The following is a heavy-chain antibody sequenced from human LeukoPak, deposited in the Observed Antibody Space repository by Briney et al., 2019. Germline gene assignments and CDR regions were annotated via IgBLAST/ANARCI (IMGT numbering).Heavy chain of an antibody. CDR2: ISYDGSNK. V-gene: IGHV3-30*18. CDR3: AKDRGRGSGSYYLFDY. D-gene: IGHD3-10*01. CDR1: GFTFSSYG. J-gene: IGHJ4*02. Sequence: GRSLRLSCAASGFTFSSYGMHWVRQAPGKGLEWVAVISYDGSNKYYADSVKGRFTISRDNSKNTLYLQMNSLRAEDTAVYNCAKDRGRGSGSYYLFDYWGQGTLVTVSS.